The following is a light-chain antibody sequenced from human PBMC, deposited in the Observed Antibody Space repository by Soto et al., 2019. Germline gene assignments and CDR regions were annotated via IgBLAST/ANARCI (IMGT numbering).Light chain of an antibody. V-gene: IGKV3-11*01. J-gene: IGKJ5*01. Sequence: EIVLTQSPATLSLSPGERARLSCRASQSVSTFLAWFQQKPGQPPRLLIYNASNRTTGIPARFSGSGSGTDFTLTISSLEPEDFAVYYCQQRGDWPPITFGQGTRLEI. CDR1: QSVSTF. CDR3: QQRGDWPPIT. CDR2: NAS.